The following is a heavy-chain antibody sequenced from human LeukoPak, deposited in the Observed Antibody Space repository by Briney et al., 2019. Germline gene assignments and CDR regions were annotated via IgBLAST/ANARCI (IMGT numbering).Heavy chain of an antibody. Sequence: AASVKVSCKASGYTFTGYYMHWVRQAPGQGLEWMGWINPNSGGTNYAQKFQGRVTMTRDTSISTAYMELSRLRSDDTAVYYCARGPASFCSSTSCYREYFQHWGQGTLVTVSS. CDR1: GYTFTGYY. CDR2: INPNSGGT. D-gene: IGHD2-2*01. V-gene: IGHV1-2*02. J-gene: IGHJ1*01. CDR3: ARGPASFCSSTSCYREYFQH.